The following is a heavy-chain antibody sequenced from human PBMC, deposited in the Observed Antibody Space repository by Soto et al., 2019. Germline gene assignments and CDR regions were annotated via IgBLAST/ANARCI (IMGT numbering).Heavy chain of an antibody. CDR3: ARGLYDYGMDV. J-gene: IGHJ6*02. CDR1: GGSFSGYY. CDR2: INHSGST. Sequence: QVQLQQWGAGLLKPSETLSLTCAVYGGSFSGYYWSWIRQPPGKGLEWIGEINHSGSTNYNPSLKSRVTISVDTSKNQFSLKLSSVTAADTAVYYCARGLYDYGMDVWGQGTTVTVSS. V-gene: IGHV4-34*01.